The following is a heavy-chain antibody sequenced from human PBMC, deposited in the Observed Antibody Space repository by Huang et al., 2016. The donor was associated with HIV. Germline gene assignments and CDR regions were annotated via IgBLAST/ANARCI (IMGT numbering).Heavy chain of an antibody. V-gene: IGHV3-7*01. CDR2: IKEDGSEK. Sequence: EVQLVESGGGLVQPGGSLRVSCAASGFSISTYGMSWVRQTPGKGREWVASIKEDGSEKDYVDAVKGRFIISRDNAKNSLYLQMNSLRAEDTAVYYCTRGPLGWLVHRYFYHWGQGTLVTVSS. CDR3: TRGPLGWLVHRYFYH. CDR1: GFSISTYG. D-gene: IGHD6-19*01. J-gene: IGHJ1*01.